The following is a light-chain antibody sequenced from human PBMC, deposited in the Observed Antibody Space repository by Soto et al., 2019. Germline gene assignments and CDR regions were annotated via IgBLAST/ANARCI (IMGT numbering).Light chain of an antibody. J-gene: IGKJ5*01. CDR1: QGMSSY. Sequence: DIQLTQFPSLLSTSVGDRVTITCRASQGMSSYLAWYQQKPGKAPKLLIYEASTLESGVPSRFSGSGSGTEFTLTISSLQPEDFATYYCQQRSTYPVTFGQGTRLEIK. CDR2: EAS. V-gene: IGKV1-9*01. CDR3: QQRSTYPVT.